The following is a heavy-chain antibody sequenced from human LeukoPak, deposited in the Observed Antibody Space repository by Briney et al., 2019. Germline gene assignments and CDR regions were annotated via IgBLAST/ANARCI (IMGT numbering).Heavy chain of an antibody. V-gene: IGHV1-69*04. D-gene: IGHD3-16*01. CDR1: GGTLSSYS. Sequence: GSSVKVSCKASGGTLSSYSVSWVRRAPGQGLEWMGRIVPVIDIANYAQRFQGGVTITADRSTTTVYMELSSLRPDDTGIYYCARDAHEGGNSYNYGLDVWGQGTAVTVSS. J-gene: IGHJ6*02. CDR3: ARDAHEGGNSYNYGLDV. CDR2: IVPVIDIA.